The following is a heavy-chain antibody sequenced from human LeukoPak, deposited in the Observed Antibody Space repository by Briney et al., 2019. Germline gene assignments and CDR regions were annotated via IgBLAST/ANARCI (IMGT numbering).Heavy chain of an antibody. Sequence: GASVKVSCKASGYTFTGYYMHWVRQAPGQGLEWMGWINPNSGGTNYAQKFQGRVTMTRDTSISTAYMELSRLRSDDTAIYYCARVSGRSGPFEYWGQGTLVTVSS. CDR1: GYTFTGYY. D-gene: IGHD3-3*01. CDR3: ARVSGRSGPFEY. V-gene: IGHV1-2*02. J-gene: IGHJ4*02. CDR2: INPNSGGT.